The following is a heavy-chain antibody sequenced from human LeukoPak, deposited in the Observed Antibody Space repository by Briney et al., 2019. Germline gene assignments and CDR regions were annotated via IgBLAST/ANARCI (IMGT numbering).Heavy chain of an antibody. CDR1: GFTVSSNY. CDR2: IYSGGST. J-gene: IGHJ6*02. V-gene: IGHV3-53*04. Sequence: GGSLRLSRAASGFTVSSNYMSWVRQAPGKGLEWGSVIYSGGSTYYADSVKGRFTISRHNSKNTLYLQMNSLRAEDTAVYYCARVGVTMVRSVVYYYGMDVWGQGTTVTVSS. D-gene: IGHD3-10*01. CDR3: ARVGVTMVRSVVYYYGMDV.